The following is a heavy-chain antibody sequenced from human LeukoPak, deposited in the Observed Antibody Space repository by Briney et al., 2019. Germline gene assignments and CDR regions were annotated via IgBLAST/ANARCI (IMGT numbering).Heavy chain of an antibody. CDR1: GGSISSSSYC. CDR2: IFNSGST. CDR3: ARQFDSSGYYSFDY. J-gene: IGHJ4*02. V-gene: IGHV4-39*01. D-gene: IGHD3-22*01. Sequence: SETLSLTCTVSGGSISSSSYCWGRIRQPPGKGLEWVGTIFNSGSTYSNPSLKSRHTISVDTSKNQFSLKLSSVTAADTAVYYCARQFDSSGYYSFDYWGQGTLVTVSS.